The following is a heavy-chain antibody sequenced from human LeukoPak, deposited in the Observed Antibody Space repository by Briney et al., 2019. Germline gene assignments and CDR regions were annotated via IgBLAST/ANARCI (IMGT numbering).Heavy chain of an antibody. Sequence: GGSLRLSCAASGFTFSNNAMSWVRQAPGKGLEWVSATSTSGGSAYYADSAKGRFTISRDNSKNTLYLQMDSLRADDTAVYYCARYSGSYYYPPAWDLWGQGTLATVSS. CDR3: ARYSGSYYYPPAWDL. CDR2: TSTSGGSA. J-gene: IGHJ4*02. CDR1: GFTFSNNA. V-gene: IGHV3-23*01. D-gene: IGHD1-26*01.